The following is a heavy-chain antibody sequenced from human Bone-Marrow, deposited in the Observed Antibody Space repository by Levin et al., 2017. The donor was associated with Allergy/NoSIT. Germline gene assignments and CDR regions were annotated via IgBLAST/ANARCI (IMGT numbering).Heavy chain of an antibody. V-gene: IGHV3-33*01. CDR1: GFIFSNFA. CDR2: IWHDGSNE. J-gene: IGHJ5*02. Sequence: GESLKISCEASGFIFSNFAMHWVRQAPGKGLEWVAVIWHDGSNEYYLDSVKGRFIISRENSKNKVYLQMNRLRAEDTGVYYCARDWALTGIDEPTILKDRWGQGTLVTVSS. CDR3: ARDWALTGIDEPTILKDR. D-gene: IGHD3-9*01.